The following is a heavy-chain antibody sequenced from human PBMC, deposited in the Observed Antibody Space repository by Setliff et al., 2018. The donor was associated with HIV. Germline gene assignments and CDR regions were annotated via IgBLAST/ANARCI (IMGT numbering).Heavy chain of an antibody. CDR3: ARGRGKWIPDSGWFHS. CDR1: GESFSGGDYS. CDR2: TQASGNA. V-gene: IGHV4-61*09. D-gene: IGHD5-12*01. J-gene: IGHJ5*01. Sequence: SETLSLTCTVSGESFSGGDYSWSWNRQTADRGLEYIGHTQASGNANYNPSLQSRATTSIATSKNQFSLQLDSVTAADMALYFCARGRGKWIPDSGWFHSWGQEALVAVSS.